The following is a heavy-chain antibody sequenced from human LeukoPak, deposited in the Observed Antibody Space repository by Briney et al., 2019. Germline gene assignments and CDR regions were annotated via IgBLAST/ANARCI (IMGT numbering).Heavy chain of an antibody. CDR2: FEYGGST. Sequence: PSETLSLTYTVSGGSISSYYWGWIRQAPGKGLEWIGSFEYGGSTYYNPSLKSRVTISVDTSKNQFSLKLSSVTAADTAVYYCARVYHNAPYDSREKPPGYFDYWGQGTLVTVSS. J-gene: IGHJ4*02. CDR3: ARVYHNAPYDSREKPPGYFDY. V-gene: IGHV4-39*07. CDR1: GGSISSYY. D-gene: IGHD3-22*01.